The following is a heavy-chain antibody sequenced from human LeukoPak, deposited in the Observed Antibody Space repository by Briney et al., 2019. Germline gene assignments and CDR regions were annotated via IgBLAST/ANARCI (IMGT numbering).Heavy chain of an antibody. CDR3: ARHYYHSSGSYSFDY. CDR1: GGSISSYY. CDR2: IYSSGST. Sequence: SETLPLTCTVSGGSISSYYWSWIRQPPGKGLEWLGYIYSSGSTNYNPSLESRVTISVDTSKNQFSLKLSSVTAADTAVYYCARHYYHSSGSYSFDYWGQGTLVTVSS. J-gene: IGHJ4*02. V-gene: IGHV4-59*01. D-gene: IGHD3-22*01.